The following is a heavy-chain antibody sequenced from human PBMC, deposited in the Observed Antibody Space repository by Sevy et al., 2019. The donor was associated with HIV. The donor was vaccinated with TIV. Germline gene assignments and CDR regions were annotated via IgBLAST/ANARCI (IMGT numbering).Heavy chain of an antibody. D-gene: IGHD3-22*01. CDR2: FDPEDDET. CDR3: ATTKDYYDSSGSPFDY. CDR1: GYTLTELP. J-gene: IGHJ4*02. V-gene: IGHV1-24*01. Sequence: ASVKVSCMVSGYTLTELPMHWVRQAPGKGLEWMGSFDPEDDETSYAQKFQGRVTMTEDTSTDTAYMELNNLRSEDTAVYYCATTKDYYDSSGSPFDYWGQGTLVTVSS.